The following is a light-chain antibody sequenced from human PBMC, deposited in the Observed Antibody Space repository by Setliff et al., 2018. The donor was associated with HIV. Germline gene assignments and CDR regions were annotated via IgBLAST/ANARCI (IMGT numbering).Light chain of an antibody. Sequence: SYELTQPPSVSVSPGQTARITCSGDALGNHYTYWYQQRPGQAPVLVMYKDTERPSGIPERISGSSSAASVTLTISGVQAEDESVYWCQSTDSSGTVVFGGGTQLTVL. J-gene: IGLJ2*01. V-gene: IGLV3-25*03. CDR2: KDT. CDR3: QSTDSSGTVV. CDR1: ALGNHY.